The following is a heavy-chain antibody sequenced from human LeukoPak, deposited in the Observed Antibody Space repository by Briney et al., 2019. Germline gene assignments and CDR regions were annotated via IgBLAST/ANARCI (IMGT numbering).Heavy chain of an antibody. CDR2: IYYSGST. J-gene: IGHJ6*03. D-gene: IGHD6-6*01. CDR3: ARTSIAARLGYYYMDV. V-gene: IGHV4-59*01. Sequence: SETLALTCTVSGGSISNYYWSWIRQPPGKGLEWIGYIYYSGSTNYNRSLKSRVTISVDTSKKQFSLKVSSVTAADTAVYYCARTSIAARLGYYYMDVWGKGTTVTVSS. CDR1: GGSISNYY.